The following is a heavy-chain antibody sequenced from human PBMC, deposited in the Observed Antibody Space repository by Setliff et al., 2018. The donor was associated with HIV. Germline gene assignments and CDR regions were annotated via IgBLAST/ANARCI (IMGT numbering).Heavy chain of an antibody. CDR3: ARLGKNDYGDYFDY. Sequence: ASVKVPCKASGYTFSNYGISWVRQAPGQGLEWMGWISAYNGNTNYAQKLQGRVTMTTDTSTSTAYMELRSLRSDDTAVYYCARLGKNDYGDYFDYWGQGTLVTVSS. D-gene: IGHD4-17*01. CDR2: ISAYNGNT. V-gene: IGHV1-18*01. CDR1: GYTFSNYG. J-gene: IGHJ4*02.